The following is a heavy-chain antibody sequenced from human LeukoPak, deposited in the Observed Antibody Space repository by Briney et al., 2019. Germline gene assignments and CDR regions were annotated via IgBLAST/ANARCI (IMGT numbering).Heavy chain of an antibody. V-gene: IGHV1-69*05. CDR1: GGTFSSYA. CDR2: IIPIFGTA. J-gene: IGHJ4*02. D-gene: IGHD4-11*01. CDR3: ARGRRTTPSFDY. Sequence: ASVKVSCKASGGTFSSYAISWARQAPGQGLEWMGGIIPIFGTANYAQKFQGRITITTDESTSTAYMELSSLRSEDTAVYYCARGRRTTPSFDYWGQGTLVTVSS.